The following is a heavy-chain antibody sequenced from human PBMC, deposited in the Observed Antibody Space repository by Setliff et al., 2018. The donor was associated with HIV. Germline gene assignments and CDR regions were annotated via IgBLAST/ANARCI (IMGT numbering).Heavy chain of an antibody. Sequence: SETLSLTCTVSGGSISSSSYYWGWIRQPPGKGLEWIGSIYYSGSTYYNPSLKSRVTISVDTSKNQFSLKLGSVTAADTAVYYCARVGYYDTSFDYWGQGTLVTVSS. D-gene: IGHD3-22*01. CDR2: IYYSGST. CDR3: ARVGYYDTSFDY. V-gene: IGHV4-39*07. J-gene: IGHJ4*02. CDR1: GGSISSSSYY.